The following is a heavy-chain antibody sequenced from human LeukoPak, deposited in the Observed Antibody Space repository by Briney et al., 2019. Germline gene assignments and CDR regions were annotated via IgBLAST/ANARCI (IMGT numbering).Heavy chain of an antibody. CDR1: GGTFSSYA. D-gene: IGHD2-2*01. CDR3: ASNDIVVVPAAPAKPFDY. V-gene: IGHV1-69*01. CDR2: IIPIFGTA. Sequence: GSSVKVSCKASGGTFSSYAISRVRQAPGQGLEWMGGIIPIFGTANYAQKFQGRVTITADESTSTAYMELSSLRSEDTAVYYCASNDIVVVPAAPAKPFDYWGQGTLVTVSS. J-gene: IGHJ4*02.